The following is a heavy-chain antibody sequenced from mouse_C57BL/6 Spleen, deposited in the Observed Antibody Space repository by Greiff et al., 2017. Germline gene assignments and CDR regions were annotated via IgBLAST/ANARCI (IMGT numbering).Heavy chain of an antibody. CDR3: VRQNDYDGVYYAMDY. V-gene: IGHV10-1*01. D-gene: IGHD2-4*01. CDR2: IRSKSNNYAT. J-gene: IGHJ4*01. Sequence: EVKLQESGGGLVQPKGSLKLSCAASGFSFNTYAMNWVRQAPGKGLEWVARIRSKSNNYATYYADSVKDRFTISRDDSESMLYLQMNNLKTEDTAMYYCVRQNDYDGVYYAMDYWGQGTSVTVSS. CDR1: GFSFNTYA.